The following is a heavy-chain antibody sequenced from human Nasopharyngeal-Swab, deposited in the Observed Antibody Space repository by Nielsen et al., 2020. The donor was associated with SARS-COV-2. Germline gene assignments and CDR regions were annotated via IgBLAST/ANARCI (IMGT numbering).Heavy chain of an antibody. CDR3: ARGGLDSSSWYGYYFDY. CDR2: IWYDGSNK. Sequence: SCKVSGYTLTELSMHWVRQAPGKGLEWVAVIWYDGSNKYYADSVKGRFTISRDNSKNTLYLQMNSLRAEDTAVYYCARGGLDSSSWYGYYFDYWGQGTLVTVSS. CDR1: GYTLTELS. J-gene: IGHJ4*02. V-gene: IGHV3-33*01. D-gene: IGHD6-13*01.